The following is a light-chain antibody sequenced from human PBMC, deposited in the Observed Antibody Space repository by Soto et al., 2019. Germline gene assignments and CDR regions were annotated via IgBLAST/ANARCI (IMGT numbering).Light chain of an antibody. CDR1: TGAVTSGYY. CDR3: LLYYGGAVV. J-gene: IGLJ2*01. V-gene: IGLV7-43*01. Sequence: QAVVTQEPSLTVSPGGTVTLTCASSTGAVTSGYYPNWFQQKPGQAPRALMYSTINKHSWTPAPFSGSLLGGKAALTLSGVQPEDEAEYYCLLYYGGAVVFGGGTKVTVL. CDR2: STI.